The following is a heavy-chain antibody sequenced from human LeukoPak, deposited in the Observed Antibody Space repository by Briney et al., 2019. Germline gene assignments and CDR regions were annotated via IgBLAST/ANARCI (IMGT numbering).Heavy chain of an antibody. J-gene: IGHJ5*02. CDR1: GGSISSYY. V-gene: IGHV4-59*01. Sequence: PSETLSLTCTVSGGSISSYYWSWIRRPPGKGLEWIGYIYYSGSTNYNPSLKSRVTISVDTSKKQFSLKPSSVTAADTAVYYCARDSPARWLDPWGQGTLVTVSP. CDR2: IYYSGST. CDR3: ARDSPARWLDP.